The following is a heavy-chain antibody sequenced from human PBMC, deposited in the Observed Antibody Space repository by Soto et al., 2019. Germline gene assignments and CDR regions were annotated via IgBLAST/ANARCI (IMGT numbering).Heavy chain of an antibody. CDR2: FDPEDGET. Sequence: ASVKVSCKVSGYTLTELSMHWVRQAPGKGLEWMGGFDPEDGETIYAQKFQGRVTMTEDTSTDTAYMELSSLRSEDTAVYYCATALQQLAIESSNYWGQGTLVTVSS. V-gene: IGHV1-24*01. CDR1: GYTLTELS. D-gene: IGHD6-13*01. J-gene: IGHJ4*02. CDR3: ATALQQLAIESSNY.